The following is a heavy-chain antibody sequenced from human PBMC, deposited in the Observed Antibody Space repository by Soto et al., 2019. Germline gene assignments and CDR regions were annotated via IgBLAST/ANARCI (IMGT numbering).Heavy chain of an antibody. CDR2: INSDENNI. Sequence: GGSLRLSCAASGFTFSTYWMHWVRQAPGKGLVWVSRINSDENNISYTDSVKGRFTISRDNAKNTLYLQMNSLRAEDTAVYYCARVTGYNQPIDYWGQGTLVTVSS. V-gene: IGHV3-74*01. CDR1: GFTFSTYW. J-gene: IGHJ4*02. D-gene: IGHD5-12*01. CDR3: ARVTGYNQPIDY.